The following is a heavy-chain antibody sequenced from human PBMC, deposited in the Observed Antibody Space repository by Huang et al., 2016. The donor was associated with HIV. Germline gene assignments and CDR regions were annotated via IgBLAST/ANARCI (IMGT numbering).Heavy chain of an antibody. CDR2: IFPDDSDT. CDR3: ARRFSSSSGYFDY. Sequence: VQLVQSGAEVKKPGESLKISCKGSGYSFSSYWIAWVRQMPGKGLKWMWSIFPDDSDTTYSPSFEGQVTISADKSIGTAYLQWSSLKASDTAMYYCARRFSSSSGYFDYWGQGSLVTVSS. V-gene: IGHV5-51*01. CDR1: GYSFSSYW. D-gene: IGHD6-6*01. J-gene: IGHJ4*02.